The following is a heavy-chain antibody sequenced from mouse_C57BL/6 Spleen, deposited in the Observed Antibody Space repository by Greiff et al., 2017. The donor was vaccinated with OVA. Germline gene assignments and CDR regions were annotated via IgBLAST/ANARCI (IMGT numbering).Heavy chain of an antibody. D-gene: IGHD2-1*01. CDR2: IYPRDGST. CDR3: ASDEARIYYGNSWYFDV. Sequence: VMLVESGPELVKPGASVKLSCKASGYTFTSYDINWVKQRPGQGLEWIGWIYPRDGSTKYNEKFKGKATLTVDTSSSTAYMELHSLTSEDSAVYFCASDEARIYYGNSWYFDVWGTGTTVTVSS. CDR1: GYTFTSYD. V-gene: IGHV1-85*01. J-gene: IGHJ1*03.